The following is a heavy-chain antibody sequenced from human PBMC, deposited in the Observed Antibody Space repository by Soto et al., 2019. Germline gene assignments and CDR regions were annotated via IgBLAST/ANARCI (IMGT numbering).Heavy chain of an antibody. D-gene: IGHD6-6*01. Sequence: PSETLSLTCSVSRDPMKIVGDCWGWARHQPGKGREWIGYIHSNGDTYYNPSLKSRVPISVDTSKNQFSLNLTSVTAADTAVYYCARRGDSSSGYYYYAMDVWGQGTTVTVSS. V-gene: IGHV4-31*03. J-gene: IGHJ6*02. CDR3: ARRGDSSSGYYYYAMDV. CDR1: RDPMKIVGDC. CDR2: IHSNGDT.